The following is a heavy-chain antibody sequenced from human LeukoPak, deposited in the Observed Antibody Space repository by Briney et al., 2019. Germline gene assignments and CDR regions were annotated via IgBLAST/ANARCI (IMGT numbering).Heavy chain of an antibody. J-gene: IGHJ4*02. D-gene: IGHD3-10*01. Sequence: GGSLRLSCAASGFTFTHAWMTWVRQAPGRGLEWVGRIKSKADGETTDYAAPVKGRFFMSRDDSKATLYLQMNYLETEDTAVYYCTTDLGITMIRGVIVSWGQGTLVTVSS. CDR3: TTDLGITMIRGVIVS. CDR2: IKSKADGETT. V-gene: IGHV3-15*01. CDR1: GFTFTHAW.